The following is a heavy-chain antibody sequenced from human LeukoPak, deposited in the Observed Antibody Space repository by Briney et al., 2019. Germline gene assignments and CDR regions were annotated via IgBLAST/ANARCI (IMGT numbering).Heavy chain of an antibody. CDR2: IYSGGST. J-gene: IGHJ4*02. CDR3: ARDRLPGHTVY. Sequence: PWGALRLSLAASWFTLRSHYMSWVRPAPGEGLEWVSVIYSGGSTYYADSVKGRFTISRDNAKNSLYLQMNSLRAEDTAVYYCARDRLPGHTVYWGQGTLVTVSS. V-gene: IGHV3-53*01. CDR1: WFTLRSHY. D-gene: IGHD2-2*02.